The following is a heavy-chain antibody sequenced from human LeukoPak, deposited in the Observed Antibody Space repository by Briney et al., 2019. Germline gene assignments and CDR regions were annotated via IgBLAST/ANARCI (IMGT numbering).Heavy chain of an antibody. CDR1: GGSISSYY. CDR3: ASSIWFGELFFDY. CDR2: IYYSGST. Sequence: SETLSLTCTVSGGSISSYYWSWIRQPPGKGLEWFGYIYYSGSTNYNPSLKSRVTISVDTSKNQFSLKLSSVTAADTAVYYCASSIWFGELFFDYWGQGTLVTVSS. D-gene: IGHD3-10*01. V-gene: IGHV4-59*01. J-gene: IGHJ4*02.